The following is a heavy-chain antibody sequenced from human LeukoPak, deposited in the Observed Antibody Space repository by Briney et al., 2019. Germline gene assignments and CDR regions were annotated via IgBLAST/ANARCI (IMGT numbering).Heavy chain of an antibody. D-gene: IGHD6-6*01. Sequence: GGSLRLSCAASGFTFSDYELNWVRQAPGKGLEWISYISGDGNTIYYADSVKGRFTISRDNAKNSLFLRMDSLRDEDTAIYYCASRPPHSALIIFDYWGQGTPVTVSS. V-gene: IGHV3-48*03. J-gene: IGHJ4*02. CDR2: ISGDGNTI. CDR1: GFTFSDYE. CDR3: ASRPPHSALIIFDY.